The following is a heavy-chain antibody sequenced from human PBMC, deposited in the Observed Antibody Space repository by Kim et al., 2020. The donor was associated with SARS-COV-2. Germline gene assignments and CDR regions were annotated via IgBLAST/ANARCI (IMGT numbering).Heavy chain of an antibody. CDR3: ARGRYDILTGYYNFPFDY. J-gene: IGHJ4*02. Sequence: KSRVTISVATSKNQFSLKLSSVTAADTAVYYCARGRYDILTGYYNFPFDYWGQGTLVTVSS. D-gene: IGHD3-9*01. V-gene: IGHV4-34*01.